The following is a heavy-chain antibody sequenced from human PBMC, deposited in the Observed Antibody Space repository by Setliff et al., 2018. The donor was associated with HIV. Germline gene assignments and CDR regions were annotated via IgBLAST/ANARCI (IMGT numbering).Heavy chain of an antibody. CDR2: IDHSGGT. CDR3: ARFRVERRLSNWFDP. J-gene: IGHJ5*02. Sequence: SETLSLTCAVYGGSFSGYYWSWIRQTPGKGLERIGEIDHSGGTKYNPSLKSRVTISLDTSKNQFSLKLSSVTAADTAVYYCARFRVERRLSNWFDPWGQGTLVTVSS. CDR1: GGSFSGYY. D-gene: IGHD1-1*01. V-gene: IGHV4-34*01.